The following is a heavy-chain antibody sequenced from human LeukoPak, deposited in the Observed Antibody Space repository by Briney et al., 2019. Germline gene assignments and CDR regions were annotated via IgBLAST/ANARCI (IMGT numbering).Heavy chain of an antibody. J-gene: IGHJ4*02. CDR1: GFTFSSYG. CDR2: IRYDGSNK. D-gene: IGHD2-2*01. CDR3: AKEDIVVVPAAMNFDY. V-gene: IGHV3-30*02. Sequence: PGGSLRLSCAASGFTFSSYGMHWVRQAPGKGLEWVAFIRYDGSNKYYADSVKGRFTISRDNSKNTLYLQMNSLRAEDTAVYYRAKEDIVVVPAAMNFDYWGQGTLVTVSS.